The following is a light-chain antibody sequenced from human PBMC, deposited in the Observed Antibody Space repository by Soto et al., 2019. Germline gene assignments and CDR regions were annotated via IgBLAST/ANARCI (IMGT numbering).Light chain of an antibody. Sequence: YELTQPPSVSVSPGQTASIPCSGDELGDKFVCWYQQKPGQSPILVIYQDTKRPSGIPERFSGSNSGNTATLTISGTQAMDESDYYCQVWDSGTVVFGGGTKVTVL. CDR1: ELGDKF. CDR3: QVWDSGTVV. J-gene: IGLJ2*01. V-gene: IGLV3-1*01. CDR2: QDT.